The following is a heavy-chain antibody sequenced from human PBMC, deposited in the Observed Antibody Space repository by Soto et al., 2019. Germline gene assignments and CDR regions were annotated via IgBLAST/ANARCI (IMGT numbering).Heavy chain of an antibody. V-gene: IGHV3-23*01. D-gene: IGHD6-25*01. Sequence: EVHLLESGGGLVQPGESLRLSCAASGFTFSSYAMSWVRQAPGKGLEWVSAISGSGGTTYYADSVKGRFTISRDSSKKTLFLKMYPRGAEDTGKYYCAKFFAATGERSGWPWPFHYWGQGTLVTVSS. CDR3: AKFFAATGERSGWPWPFHY. CDR2: ISGSGGTT. J-gene: IGHJ4*02. CDR1: GFTFSSYA.